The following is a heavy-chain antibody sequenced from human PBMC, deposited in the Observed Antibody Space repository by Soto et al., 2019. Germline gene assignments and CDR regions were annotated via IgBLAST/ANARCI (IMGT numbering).Heavy chain of an antibody. Sequence: PGGSLRLSCAASGFTFSSYSMNWVRQAPGKGLEWVSYISSSSSTIYYADSVKGRFTISRDNAKNSLYLQMNSLRAEDTAVYYCARERVVVVPAAMVDYYYYGMDVWGQGTKVTVSS. D-gene: IGHD2-2*01. CDR2: ISSSSSTI. CDR3: ARERVVVVPAAMVDYYYYGMDV. CDR1: GFTFSSYS. V-gene: IGHV3-48*01. J-gene: IGHJ6*02.